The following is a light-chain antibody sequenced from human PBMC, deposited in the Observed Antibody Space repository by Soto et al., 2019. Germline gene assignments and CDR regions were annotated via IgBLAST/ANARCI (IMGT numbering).Light chain of an antibody. CDR1: QSISSY. Sequence: DIRMTQSPASLSASTGDRATLTCRASQSISSYLNWYQQKTGNAPKLLIYAASSLQTGVPSRFSGSGSGTDFILTISSLQPEDFATYYCQQRYSTPRWTFGQGTKVDIK. CDR2: AAS. J-gene: IGKJ1*01. CDR3: QQRYSTPRWT. V-gene: IGKV1-39*01.